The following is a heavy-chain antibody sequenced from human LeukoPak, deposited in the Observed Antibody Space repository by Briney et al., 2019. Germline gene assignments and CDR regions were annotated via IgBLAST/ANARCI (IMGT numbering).Heavy chain of an antibody. Sequence: SVKVSCKASGGTFSSYAISWVRQAPGQGLEWMGGIIPIFGTANYAQKFQGRVTITADESTSTAYMEPSSLRSEDTAVYYCARALGTMIDPSSWRQGTLVTVSS. CDR1: GGTFSSYA. V-gene: IGHV1-69*01. J-gene: IGHJ4*02. D-gene: IGHD3-22*01. CDR2: IIPIFGTA. CDR3: ARALGTMIDPSS.